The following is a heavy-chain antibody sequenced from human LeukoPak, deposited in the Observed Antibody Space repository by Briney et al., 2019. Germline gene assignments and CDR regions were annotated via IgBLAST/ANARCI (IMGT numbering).Heavy chain of an antibody. D-gene: IGHD7-27*01. J-gene: IGHJ4*01. CDR1: GTSITTNY. CDR2: FYYNGGS. Sequence: PSETLSLTCKVSGTSITTNYWIWIRQPPGKGLEWIGYFYYNGGSNYSPSLQSRVTFSFDTSKNEVSLRLTSVIAADTAVYYCAGWGPYFDYWGQGTLVTVSS. CDR3: AGWGPYFDY. V-gene: IGHV4-59*03.